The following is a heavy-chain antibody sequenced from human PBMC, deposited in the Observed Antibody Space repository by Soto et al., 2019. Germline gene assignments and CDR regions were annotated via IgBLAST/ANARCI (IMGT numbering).Heavy chain of an antibody. CDR3: ARDYYDSSGYYYYYGMDV. V-gene: IGHV1-2*02. D-gene: IGHD3-22*01. CDR2: INPNSGGT. CDR1: GYTFTGHY. Sequence: ASVKVSCKASGYTFTGHYMHWVRQAPGQGLEWMGWINPNSGGTNYAQKFQGRVTMTRDTSISTAYMELSRLRSDDTAVYYCARDYYDSSGYYYYYGMDVWGQGTTVTVSS. J-gene: IGHJ6*02.